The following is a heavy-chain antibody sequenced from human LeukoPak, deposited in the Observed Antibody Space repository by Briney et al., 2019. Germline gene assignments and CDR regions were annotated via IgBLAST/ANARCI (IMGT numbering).Heavy chain of an antibody. V-gene: IGHV3-48*03. D-gene: IGHD3-10*01. J-gene: IGHJ4*02. CDR3: ARDLGLSGSYYDY. CDR1: GFTFSIYE. Sequence: GGSLRLSCVASGFTFSIYEMNWVRQTPGRGLEWVSYISSAGSPKYYADSVKGRFTIPRDNAKNSLYMQMTSLRAEDTGVYYCARDLGLSGSYYDYWGQGTLVTVSS. CDR2: ISSAGSPK.